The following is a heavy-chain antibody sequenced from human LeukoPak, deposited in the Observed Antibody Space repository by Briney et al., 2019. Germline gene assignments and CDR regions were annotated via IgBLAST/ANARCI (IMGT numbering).Heavy chain of an antibody. D-gene: IGHD3-9*01. Sequence: ASVKVSCKASGYTFTGYYMHGVRQAPGQGLEWMGWINPNSGGTNYAQKFQGRVTMTRDTSISTAYMELSRLRSDDTAVYYCARTFPVLRYFDWLNQERYFDLWGRGTLVTVSS. V-gene: IGHV1-2*02. CDR2: INPNSGGT. CDR1: GYTFTGYY. J-gene: IGHJ2*01. CDR3: ARTFPVLRYFDWLNQERYFDL.